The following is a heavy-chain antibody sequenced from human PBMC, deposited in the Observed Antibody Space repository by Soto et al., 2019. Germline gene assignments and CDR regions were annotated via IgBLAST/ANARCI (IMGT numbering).Heavy chain of an antibody. J-gene: IGHJ5*02. CDR1: GGSISSGGYS. CDR2: IYHSGST. CDR3: ARVPGP. V-gene: IGHV4-30-2*01. Sequence: PSETLSLTCAVSGGSISSGGYSCSWIRQPPGKGLEWIGYIYHSGSTYYNPSLKSRVTISVDRSKNQFSLKLSSVTAADTAVYCCARVPGPWGQGTLVTVSS.